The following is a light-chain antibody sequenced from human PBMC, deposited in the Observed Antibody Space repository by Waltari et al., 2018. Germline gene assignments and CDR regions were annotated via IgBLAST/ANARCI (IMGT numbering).Light chain of an antibody. J-gene: IGKJ1*01. Sequence: EIVLTQSPGTLSLSPGERATISCRASQSVSRSLAWYQQKPGQAPRLLIYGASNRATGIPDRFSGSGSWTDFSLTISRLEPEDFAVYYCQHYVSLPATFGQGTKVEIK. CDR2: GAS. V-gene: IGKV3-20*01. CDR3: QHYVSLPAT. CDR1: QSVSRS.